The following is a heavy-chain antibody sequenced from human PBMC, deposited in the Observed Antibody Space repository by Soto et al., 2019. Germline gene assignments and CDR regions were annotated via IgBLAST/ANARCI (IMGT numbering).Heavy chain of an antibody. CDR1: GGSISSGGYY. Sequence: SETLSLTCTVSGGSISSGGYYWSWIRQHPGKGLERIGYIYYSGSTYYNTSLKSRVTISVDTSKNQFSMKLSSVTAADTAVYYCARHRVPSVYDPIPGCFDSWGQGILVTVSS. CDR3: ARHRVPSVYDPIPGCFDS. CDR2: IYYSGST. D-gene: IGHD5-12*01. V-gene: IGHV4-31*03. J-gene: IGHJ4*02.